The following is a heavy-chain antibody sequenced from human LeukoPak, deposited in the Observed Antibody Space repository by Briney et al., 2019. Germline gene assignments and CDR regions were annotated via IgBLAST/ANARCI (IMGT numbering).Heavy chain of an antibody. J-gene: IGHJ3*02. D-gene: IGHD2-2*01. CDR3: ARTYQLPYDDAFDI. V-gene: IGHV3-48*01. CDR1: GFTFSRYS. CDR2: ISSSSSTI. Sequence: GGSLRLSCAASGFTFSRYSMNWVPQAPGKGLEWVSYISSSSSTIYYADSVKGRFTISRENAKNSLYLQMNSLRAEDTAMYYCARTYQLPYDDAFDISGQGTMVTVSS.